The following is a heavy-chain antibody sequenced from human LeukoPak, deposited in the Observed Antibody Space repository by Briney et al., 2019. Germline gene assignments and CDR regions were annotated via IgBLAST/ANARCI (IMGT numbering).Heavy chain of an antibody. CDR2: IIPIFGTA. CDR1: GYPFNNYD. D-gene: IGHD3-22*01. CDR3: ATEGYYDSSGYYTDY. J-gene: IGHJ4*02. Sequence: SVKVSCKASGYPFNNYDINWVRQAPGQGLEWMGGIIPIFGTANYAQKFQGRVTITADKSTSTAYMELSSLRSEDTAVYYCATEGYYDSSGYYTDYWGQGTLVTVSS. V-gene: IGHV1-69*06.